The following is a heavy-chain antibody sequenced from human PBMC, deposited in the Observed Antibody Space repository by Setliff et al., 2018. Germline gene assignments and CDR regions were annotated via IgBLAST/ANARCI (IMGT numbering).Heavy chain of an antibody. Sequence: SETLSLTCGVSGVSINSGHYWGWIRQPPGKGLEWIVTMSHRGRTYYNPSLESRVAISVDTSKNYFSLDVSSVTAADTAVYYCVRESRSTWYRRDFWGQGTLVTVSS. CDR2: MSHRGRT. D-gene: IGHD6-13*01. CDR3: VRESRSTWYRRDF. V-gene: IGHV4-38-2*02. CDR1: GVSINSGHY. J-gene: IGHJ4*02.